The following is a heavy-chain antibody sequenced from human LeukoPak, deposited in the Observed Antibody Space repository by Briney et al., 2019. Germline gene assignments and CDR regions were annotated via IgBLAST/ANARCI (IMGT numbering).Heavy chain of an antibody. J-gene: IGHJ4*02. D-gene: IGHD2-8*01. CDR1: GYTFTGYF. CDR3: ASVMALKGTYY. Sequence: ASVKVSCKASGYTFTGYFIQWVRQAPGQGLEWMGWINPNSGGTNYAQKFQGRVTMTRDTSISTAYMELSRLRSDDTAVYYCASVMALKGTYYWGQGTLLTVSS. V-gene: IGHV1-2*02. CDR2: INPNSGGT.